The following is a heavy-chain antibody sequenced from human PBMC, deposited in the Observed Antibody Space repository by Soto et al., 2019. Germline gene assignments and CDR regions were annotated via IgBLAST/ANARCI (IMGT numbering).Heavy chain of an antibody. J-gene: IGHJ5*02. CDR1: GYTFTSYG. Sequence: GASVKVSCKASGYTFTSYGISWVRQAPGQGLEWMGWISAYNGNTNYAQKLQGRVTMTTDTSTSTAYMELRSLRSDDTAVYYCARDKPDFWGGSPPLPGWFDPWGQGTLVTVSS. CDR2: ISAYNGNT. V-gene: IGHV1-18*01. CDR3: ARDKPDFWGGSPPLPGWFDP. D-gene: IGHD3-3*01.